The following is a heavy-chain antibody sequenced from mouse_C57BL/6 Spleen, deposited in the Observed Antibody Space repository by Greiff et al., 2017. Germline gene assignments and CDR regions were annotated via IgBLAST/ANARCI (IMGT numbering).Heavy chain of an antibody. CDR3: ARFYYDYDWFAY. CDR1: GYTFTSYW. D-gene: IGHD2-4*01. J-gene: IGHJ3*01. V-gene: IGHV1-69*01. CDR2: IDPSDSYT. Sequence: QVQLQQPGAELVMPGASVKLSCKASGYTFTSYWMHWVKQRPGQGLEWIGEIDPSDSYTNYNQKFKGKSTLTVDKSSSTAYMQLSSLTSEDSAVYYCARFYYDYDWFAYWGQGTLVTVSA.